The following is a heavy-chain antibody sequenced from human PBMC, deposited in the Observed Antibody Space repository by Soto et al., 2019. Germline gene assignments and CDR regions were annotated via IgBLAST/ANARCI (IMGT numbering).Heavy chain of an antibody. J-gene: IGHJ6*03. D-gene: IGHD3-10*01. CDR3: ARDSGWAAPFYYYYMDV. V-gene: IGHV3-66*01. Sequence: GGSLRLSCAASGFTVSSNYMSWVRQAPGKGLEWVSVIYSGGSTYYADSVKGRFTISRDNSKNTLYLQMNSLRAEDTAVYYCARDSGWAAPFYYYYMDVWGKGTTVTVSS. CDR2: IYSGGST. CDR1: GFTVSSNY.